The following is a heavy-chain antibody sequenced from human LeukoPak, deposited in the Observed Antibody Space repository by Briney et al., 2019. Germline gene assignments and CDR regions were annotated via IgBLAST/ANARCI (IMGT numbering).Heavy chain of an antibody. J-gene: IGHJ4*02. V-gene: IGHV1-69*06. CDR1: GGTFSSYA. Sequence: GSSVKVSCKASGGTFSSYAISWVRQAPGQGLEWMGGIIPIFGTANYAQKFQGRVTITADKSTSTAYMELSSLRSEDTAVDYCARDRGYSYGYFHWGQGTLVTVSS. D-gene: IGHD5-18*01. CDR2: IIPIFGTA. CDR3: ARDRGYSYGYFH.